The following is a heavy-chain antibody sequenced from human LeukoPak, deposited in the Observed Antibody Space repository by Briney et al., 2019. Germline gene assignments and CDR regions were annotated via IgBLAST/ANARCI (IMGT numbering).Heavy chain of an antibody. CDR3: ARFSGTYHFDY. Sequence: ASVKVSCKASGYTFNNYAMNWVRQAPGQGLEWMGWIHTNTGNPTYVQGFTGRFVFSLDISVSTAYLQINSLKAEDSAVYYCARFSGTYHFDYWGQGTLVTVSS. J-gene: IGHJ4*02. CDR2: IHTNTGNP. V-gene: IGHV7-4-1*02. CDR1: GYTFNNYA. D-gene: IGHD1-26*01.